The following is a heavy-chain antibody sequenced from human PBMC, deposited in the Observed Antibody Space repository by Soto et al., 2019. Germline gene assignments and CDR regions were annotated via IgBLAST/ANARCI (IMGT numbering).Heavy chain of an antibody. V-gene: IGHV1-18*01. CDR1: GYSFTRYG. D-gene: IGHD3-16*01. J-gene: IGHJ6*04. CDR2: ISGYNANT. CDR3: ARMGDLPYYYYGLDV. Sequence: QVQLVQSGAEVKKPGASVKVSCKASGYSFTRYGISWVRQAPGQGLEWMGWISGYNANTNYPENLQGRVTMTTDTSTSTAHMEVRNLRADDAAVYYFARMGDLPYYYYGLDVWGVGTTVTVYS.